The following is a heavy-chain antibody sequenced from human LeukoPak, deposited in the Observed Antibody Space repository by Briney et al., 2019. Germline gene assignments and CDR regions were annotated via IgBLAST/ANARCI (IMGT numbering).Heavy chain of an antibody. CDR2: ISSSSSYI. J-gene: IGHJ4*02. D-gene: IGHD3-3*01. CDR1: GFTFSSYS. V-gene: IGHV3-21*04. CDR3: AITTTDFWSGPFDY. Sequence: GGSLRLSCAASGFTFSSYSMNWVRQAPGKGLEWVSSISSSSSYIYYADSVKGRFTISRDNSKNTLYLQMNSLRAEDTAVYYCAITTTDFWSGPFDYWGQGTLVTVSS.